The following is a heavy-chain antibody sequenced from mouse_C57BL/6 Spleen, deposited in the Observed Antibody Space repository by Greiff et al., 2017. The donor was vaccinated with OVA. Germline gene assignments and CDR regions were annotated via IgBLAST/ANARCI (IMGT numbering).Heavy chain of an antibody. CDR2: ISSGGSYT. CDR3: AREGQLRPGFDY. Sequence: EVKLMESGGDLVKPGGSLKLSCAASGFTFSSYGMSWVRQTPDKRLEWVATISSGGSYTYYPDSVKGRFTISRDNAKNTLYLQMSSLQSEDPAMYYCAREGQLRPGFDYWGQGTTLTVSA. D-gene: IGHD3-2*02. V-gene: IGHV5-6*01. J-gene: IGHJ2*01. CDR1: GFTFSSYG.